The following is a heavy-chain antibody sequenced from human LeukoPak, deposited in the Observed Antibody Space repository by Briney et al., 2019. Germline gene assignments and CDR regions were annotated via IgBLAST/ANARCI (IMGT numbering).Heavy chain of an antibody. D-gene: IGHD6-13*01. V-gene: IGHV1-2*02. CDR2: INPNSGGT. Sequence: ASVKVSCKASGYTFTGYYMHWVRQAPGQGLEWMGWINPNSGGTNYAQKLQGRVTMTRDTSISTAYMELSRLRSDDTAVYYCARDGEGTYSSSWSSNWFDPWGQGTLVTVSS. CDR1: GYTFTGYY. J-gene: IGHJ5*02. CDR3: ARDGEGTYSSSWSSNWFDP.